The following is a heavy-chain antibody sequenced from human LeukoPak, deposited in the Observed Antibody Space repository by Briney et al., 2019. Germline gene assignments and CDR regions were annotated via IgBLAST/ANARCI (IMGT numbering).Heavy chain of an antibody. CDR1: GFTFSSYA. CDR3: AKNGYSSSWYVWYFDL. V-gene: IGHV3-23*01. Sequence: GGSLRLSCAASGFTFSSYAMSWVRQAPGRGLEWVSAISGSGGSTYHADSVKGRFTISRDNSKNTLYLQMNSLRAEDTAVYYCAKNGYSSSWYVWYFDLWGRGTLVTVSS. D-gene: IGHD6-13*01. CDR2: ISGSGGST. J-gene: IGHJ2*01.